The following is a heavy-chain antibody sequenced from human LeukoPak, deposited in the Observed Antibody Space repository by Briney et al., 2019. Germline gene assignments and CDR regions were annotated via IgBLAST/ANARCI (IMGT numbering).Heavy chain of an antibody. CDR1: GGSISSGSYY. D-gene: IGHD4-17*01. CDR2: IYTSGST. Sequence: SETLSLTCTVSGGSISSGSYYWSWIRQPAGKGLEWIGRIYTSGSTNYNPSLKSRVTISVDTSKNQFSLKLSSVTAADTAVYYCAREPYLGNYGDYEGSYYFDYWGQGTLVTVSS. V-gene: IGHV4-61*02. J-gene: IGHJ4*02. CDR3: AREPYLGNYGDYEGSYYFDY.